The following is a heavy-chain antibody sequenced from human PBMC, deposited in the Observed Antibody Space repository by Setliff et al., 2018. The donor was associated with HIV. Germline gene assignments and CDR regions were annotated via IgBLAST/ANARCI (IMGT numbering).Heavy chain of an antibody. J-gene: IGHJ6*02. CDR3: AREIGDYYDSSGYYPPTDYYYGMDV. CDR1: GYTFTSYD. Sequence: GASVKVSCKASGYTFTSYDISWVRQTPGQGLEWMGWISAYNGNTNYAQKLQGRVTMTTDTSTSTAYMELRSLRSDDTAVYYCAREIGDYYDSSGYYPPTDYYYGMDVWGQETTVTVSS. D-gene: IGHD3-22*01. CDR2: ISAYNGNT. V-gene: IGHV1-18*01.